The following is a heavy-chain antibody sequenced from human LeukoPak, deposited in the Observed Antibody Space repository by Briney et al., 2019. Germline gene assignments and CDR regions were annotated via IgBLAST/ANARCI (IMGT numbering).Heavy chain of an antibody. CDR1: GSTFRNHA. CDR2: ISHDGGNA. CDR3: VGSPTYYYMDV. J-gene: IGHJ6*03. Sequence: GGSLRLSRAASGSTFRNHAIHWVGQAPGKGLEWVTVISHDGGNAYYRDSVKGRFTISRDNSKNNVLLQMNSLSPDDTAVYYCVGSPTYYYMDVWGKGTTVTVSS. V-gene: IGHV3-30*04. D-gene: IGHD3-10*01.